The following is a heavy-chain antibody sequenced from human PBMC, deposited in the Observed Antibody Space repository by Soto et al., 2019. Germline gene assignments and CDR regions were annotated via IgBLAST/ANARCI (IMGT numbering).Heavy chain of an antibody. CDR1: GGSFSGYY. Sequence: PSETLSLTCAVYGGSFSGYYWSWIRQPPGKGLEWIGEIYHSGSTNYNPSLKSRVTISVDKSKNQFSLKLSSVTAADTAVYYCARQPRYDILTGYRNWFDPWGQGTLVTVSS. CDR2: IYHSGST. J-gene: IGHJ5*02. V-gene: IGHV4-34*01. D-gene: IGHD3-9*01. CDR3: ARQPRYDILTGYRNWFDP.